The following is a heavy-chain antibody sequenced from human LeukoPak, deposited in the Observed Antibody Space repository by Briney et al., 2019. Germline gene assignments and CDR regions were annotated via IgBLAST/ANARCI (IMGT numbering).Heavy chain of an antibody. Sequence: SETLSLTCTVSGGSISSGGYYWSWIHQHPGKGLEWIGYIYYSGSTYYNPSLKGRVTISVDTSKNQFSLKLSSVTAADTAVYYCARDKVGGSDYYFDYWGQGTLVTVSS. V-gene: IGHV4-31*03. D-gene: IGHD3-10*01. CDR2: IYYSGST. J-gene: IGHJ4*02. CDR1: GGSISSGGYY. CDR3: ARDKVGGSDYYFDY.